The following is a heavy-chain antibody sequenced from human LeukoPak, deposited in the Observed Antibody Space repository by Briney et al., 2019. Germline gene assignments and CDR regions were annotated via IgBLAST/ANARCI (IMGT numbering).Heavy chain of an antibody. CDR2: IYYSGST. Sequence: SETLSLTCTVSGGSISSGGYYWSWIRQHPGKGLEWIGYIYYSGSTYYNPSLKSRVTISVDTSKNQFSLKLSSVTAADTAVYYCARRPYGDYGFDYWGQGTLVTVSS. D-gene: IGHD4-17*01. V-gene: IGHV4-31*03. J-gene: IGHJ4*02. CDR3: ARRPYGDYGFDY. CDR1: GGSISSGGYY.